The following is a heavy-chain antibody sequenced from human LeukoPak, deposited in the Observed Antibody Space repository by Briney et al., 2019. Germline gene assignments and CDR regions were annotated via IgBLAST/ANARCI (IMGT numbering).Heavy chain of an antibody. CDR3: AREYSRSLPLDF. D-gene: IGHD6-13*01. Sequence: PGGSLRLSCAVSGFIFNNYIMNWVRQAPGKGLEWVSSITGSGSFVYYADSVKGRFTISRDNAKNSLFLQMNSLRAEDTAVYYCAREYSRSLPLDFWGQGTLVTVSS. J-gene: IGHJ4*02. V-gene: IGHV3-21*01. CDR1: GFIFNNYI. CDR2: ITGSGSFV.